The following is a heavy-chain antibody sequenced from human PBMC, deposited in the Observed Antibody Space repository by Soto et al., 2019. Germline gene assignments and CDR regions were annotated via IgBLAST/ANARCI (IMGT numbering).Heavy chain of an antibody. J-gene: IGHJ4*02. CDR3: AREGSGSYSGVWYFYY. V-gene: IGHV1-18*04. D-gene: IGHD1-26*01. CDR2: ISTYNDIT. Sequence: HVQLVQSGAEVKKPGASVKVSCKASGYTFTTYGISWVRQAPGQGLEWMGWISTYNDITTYAQKLQGRVIMTTDRSTSTAYMELRSLRSDDTAVYYCAREGSGSYSGVWYFYYWGQGTLVTVSS. CDR1: GYTFTTYG.